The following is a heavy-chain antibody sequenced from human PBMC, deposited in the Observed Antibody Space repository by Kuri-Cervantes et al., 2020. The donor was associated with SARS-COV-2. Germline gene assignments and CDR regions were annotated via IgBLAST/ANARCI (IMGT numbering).Heavy chain of an antibody. D-gene: IGHD7-27*01. V-gene: IGHV3-11*04. CDR3: ARDGWGSSFDY. CDR1: RFTFSDYY. J-gene: IGHJ4*02. Sequence: GESLKISCAASRFTFSDYYMSWIRQAPGKGLEWVSYISSSGSTIYYADSVKGRFTISRDNAKNSLYLQMNSLRAEDTAVYYCARDGWGSSFDYWGQGTLVTVSS. CDR2: ISSSGSTI.